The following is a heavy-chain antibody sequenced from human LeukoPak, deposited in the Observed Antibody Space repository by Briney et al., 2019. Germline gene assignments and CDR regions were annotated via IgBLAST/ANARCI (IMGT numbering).Heavy chain of an antibody. V-gene: IGHV4-59*01. CDR1: VDPLCRYY. Sequence: SETLSLPCTVSVDPLCRYYWSWTRQPTGGGREWIGYIYYCGSTNYNPCLKSRVTISVDTSKNQFSLKLSSVTAADTAVYYCAREKDYYDSSGYSPRAFDIWGQGTMVTVSS. CDR3: AREKDYYDSSGYSPRAFDI. CDR2: IYYCGST. J-gene: IGHJ3*02. D-gene: IGHD3-22*01.